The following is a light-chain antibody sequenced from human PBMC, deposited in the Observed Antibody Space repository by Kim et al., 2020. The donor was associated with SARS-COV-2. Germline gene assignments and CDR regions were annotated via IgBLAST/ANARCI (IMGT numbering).Light chain of an antibody. CDR2: KTS. Sequence: DIQMTQSPSTLSASVGDRVTITCRASQSISNWLAWYQQKPGKAPNLLIYKTSALESGVPSRFSGSGSGTEFTLTINSLQPDDFATYYCQQYKTYSRTFGQGTKVDIK. V-gene: IGKV1-5*03. CDR3: QQYKTYSRT. CDR1: QSISNW. J-gene: IGKJ1*01.